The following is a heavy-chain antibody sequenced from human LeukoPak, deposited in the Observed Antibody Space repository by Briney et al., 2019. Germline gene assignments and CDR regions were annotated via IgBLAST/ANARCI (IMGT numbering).Heavy chain of an antibody. V-gene: IGHV3-7*01. CDR3: ARDDSSCYYAFDI. Sequence: GGSLRLSCAASGFTFSSYWMSWVRQAPGKGLEWVANIKQDGSEKYYVDSVKGRFTISRDNAKNSLYLQMNSLRAEDTAVYYCARDDSSCYYAFDIWGQGTMVTVSS. J-gene: IGHJ3*02. CDR2: IKQDGSEK. CDR1: GFTFSSYW. D-gene: IGHD3-22*01.